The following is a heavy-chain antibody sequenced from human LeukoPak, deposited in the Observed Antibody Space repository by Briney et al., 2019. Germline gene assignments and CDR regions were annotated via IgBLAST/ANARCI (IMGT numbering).Heavy chain of an antibody. D-gene: IGHD3-10*01. V-gene: IGHV4-30-2*01. CDR2: IYHSGSP. CDR1: VGSISSGGYS. CDR3: ARGPDYYGSGSPGTD. Sequence: PSETLSLTCAVSVGSISSGGYSGICIRHPPGKGLEWIGYIYHSGSPYYNTSLTSRVTISVDRSKNQFSLKLSSVTAADTAVYYCARGPDYYGSGSPGTDWGQGTLVTVSS. J-gene: IGHJ4*02.